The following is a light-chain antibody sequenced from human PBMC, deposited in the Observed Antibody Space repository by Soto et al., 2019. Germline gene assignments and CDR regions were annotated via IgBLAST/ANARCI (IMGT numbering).Light chain of an antibody. CDR1: QSVSSTN. CDR3: QHYGNSVWT. CDR2: GAS. V-gene: IGKV3-20*01. J-gene: IGKJ1*01. Sequence: EIVLTQSPGTLSLSPGERATLSCRASQSVSSTNLVWYQLKPGQAPRLLIYGASSRATGIPDRFSGSGSEIDFTLIITRLEPEDFAVYYCQHYGNSVWTFGQGTKVDI.